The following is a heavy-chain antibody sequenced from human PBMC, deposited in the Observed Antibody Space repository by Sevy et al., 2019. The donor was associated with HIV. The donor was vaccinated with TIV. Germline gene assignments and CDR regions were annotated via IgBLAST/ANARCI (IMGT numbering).Heavy chain of an antibody. Sequence: SETLSLTCAVSGYSISSGYYWGWIRQPPGKGLEWIGSIYHSGSTYYNPSLKSRVTISVDTSKNQFSLKLSSVTAADTAMYYCARVVSGYSSGWDYYYYYMDVWGKGTTVTVSS. J-gene: IGHJ6*03. CDR3: ARVVSGYSSGWDYYYYYMDV. D-gene: IGHD6-19*01. CDR1: GYSISSGYY. V-gene: IGHV4-38-2*01. CDR2: IYHSGST.